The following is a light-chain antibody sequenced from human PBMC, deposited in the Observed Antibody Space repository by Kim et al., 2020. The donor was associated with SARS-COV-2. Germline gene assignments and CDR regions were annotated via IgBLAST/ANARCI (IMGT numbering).Light chain of an antibody. CDR3: QKYGNSYT. V-gene: IGKV3-20*01. Sequence: EIVLTQSPATLSLSPGERATLSCKASQSVSSKSLAWYQHKVGQPPRLLIYGVSTRATGVPGRFSGSGSGTDFTLVISRLESEDFAMYYCQKYGNSYTFGQGTKLEI. J-gene: IGKJ2*01. CDR2: GVS. CDR1: QSVSSKS.